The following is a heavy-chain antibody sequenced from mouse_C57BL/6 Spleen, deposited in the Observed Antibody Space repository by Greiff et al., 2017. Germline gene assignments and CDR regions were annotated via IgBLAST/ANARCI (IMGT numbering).Heavy chain of an antibody. D-gene: IGHD2-4*01. J-gene: IGHJ4*01. V-gene: IGHV1-81*01. CDR1: GYTFTSYG. CDR2: LYPRSGNT. Sequence: QVQLQQSGAELARPGASVKLSCKASGYTFTSYGISWVKHRTGQGLEWIGELYPRSGNTYYNEKVKGKSTLTADKSSSTAYMELRSLPSEDAAVYFCARGSYDYDAAMDYWGQGTSVTVSS. CDR3: ARGSYDYDAAMDY.